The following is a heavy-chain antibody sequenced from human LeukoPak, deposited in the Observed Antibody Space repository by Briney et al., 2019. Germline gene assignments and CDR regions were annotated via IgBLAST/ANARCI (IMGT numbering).Heavy chain of an antibody. Sequence: GESLRLSCAASGFTFSSYAMSWVRQAPGKGLEWVSAISDSGGSTYYADSVKGRFTISRDNSKNTLYLQMNSLRAEDTAVYYCAKMGTRLNDYDAFDIWGQGTMVTVSS. CDR2: ISDSGGST. J-gene: IGHJ3*02. D-gene: IGHD4-11*01. V-gene: IGHV3-23*01. CDR3: AKMGTRLNDYDAFDI. CDR1: GFTFSSYA.